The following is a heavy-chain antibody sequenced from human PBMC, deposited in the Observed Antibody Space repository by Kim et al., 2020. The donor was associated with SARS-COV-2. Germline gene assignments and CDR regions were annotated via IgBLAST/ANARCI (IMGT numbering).Heavy chain of an antibody. D-gene: IGHD3-22*01. CDR2: ISYDGSNK. J-gene: IGHJ4*02. Sequence: GGSLRLSCAASGFTFSSYGMHWVRQAPGKGLEWVAVISYDGSNKYYADSVKGRFTISRDNSKNTLYLQMNSLRAEDTAVYYCAKSKSPMYYYDSSGYYDYWGQGTLVTVSS. CDR1: GFTFSSYG. V-gene: IGHV3-30*18. CDR3: AKSKSPMYYYDSSGYYDY.